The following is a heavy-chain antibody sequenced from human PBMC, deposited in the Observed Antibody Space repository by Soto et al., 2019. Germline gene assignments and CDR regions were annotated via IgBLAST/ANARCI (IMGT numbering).Heavy chain of an antibody. D-gene: IGHD6-19*01. J-gene: IGHJ4*02. CDR3: TKDGALAVAGNFDSCDH. V-gene: IGHV3-30*18. CDR1: GFTFSTYG. CDR2: ISYDASNK. Sequence: GGSLRLSCAASGFTFSTYGMHWIRQAPDKGLEWVATISYDASNKRYAGSAKGRLTISRDNSRNTLSLQMDSLRPDDTAVYYCTKDGALAVAGNFDSCDHWGQGT.